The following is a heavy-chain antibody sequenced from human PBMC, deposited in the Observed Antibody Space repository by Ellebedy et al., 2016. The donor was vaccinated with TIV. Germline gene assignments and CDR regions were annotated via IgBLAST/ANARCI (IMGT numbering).Heavy chain of an antibody. Sequence: GESLKISXAASRFTFSIFGLHWARQAPGKGLEWVAIISSDGTNKYYADSVRGRFTISRDNSKNTLYLQMDSLRPEDTAIYYCAKDESGGDLPRPFDHWGQGTLVTVSS. J-gene: IGHJ4*02. V-gene: IGHV3-30*18. D-gene: IGHD5-12*01. CDR2: ISSDGTNK. CDR3: AKDESGGDLPRPFDH. CDR1: RFTFSIFG.